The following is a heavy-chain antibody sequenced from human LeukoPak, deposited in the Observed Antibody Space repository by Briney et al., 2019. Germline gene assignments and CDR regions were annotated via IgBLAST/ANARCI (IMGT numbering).Heavy chain of an antibody. V-gene: IGHV1-2*02. J-gene: IGHJ4*02. CDR2: INPNSGGT. D-gene: IGHD6-13*01. Sequence: ASVKVSCKASGGTFSSYAISWVRQAPGQGLEWMGWINPNSGGTNYAQKFQGRVTMTRDTSISTAYMELSRLRSDDTAVYYCVPHQQLVRGFDYWGQGTLVTVSS. CDR3: VPHQQLVRGFDY. CDR1: GGTFSSYA.